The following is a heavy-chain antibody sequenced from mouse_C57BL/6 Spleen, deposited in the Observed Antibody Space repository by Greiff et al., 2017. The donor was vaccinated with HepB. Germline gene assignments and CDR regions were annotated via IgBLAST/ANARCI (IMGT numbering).Heavy chain of an antibody. CDR3: ARFYDYYFDY. CDR2: INPGSGGT. V-gene: IGHV1-54*01. CDR1: GYAFTNYL. Sequence: QVQLQQSGAELVRPGTSAKVSCKASGYAFTNYLLEWVKQRPGQGLEWIGVINPGSGGTNYNEKFKGKATLTADKSSSTAYMQLSSLTSEDSAVYFCARFYDYYFDYWGQGTTLTVSS. D-gene: IGHD2-3*01. J-gene: IGHJ2*01.